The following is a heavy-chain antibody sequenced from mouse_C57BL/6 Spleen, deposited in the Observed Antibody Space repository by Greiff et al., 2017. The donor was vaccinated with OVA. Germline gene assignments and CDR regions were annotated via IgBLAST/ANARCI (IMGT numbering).Heavy chain of an antibody. CDR3: ARKVTTDLDY. CDR2: IYPGDGDT. V-gene: IGHV1-82*01. J-gene: IGHJ2*01. CDR1: GYAFSSSW. D-gene: IGHD2-3*01. Sequence: VQLQQSGPELVKPGASVKISCKASGYAFSSSWMNWVKQRPGKGLEWIGRIYPGDGDTNYNGKFKGKATLTADKSSSTAYMLLSSLTSEDSAVYFCARKVTTDLDYWGQGTTLTVSS.